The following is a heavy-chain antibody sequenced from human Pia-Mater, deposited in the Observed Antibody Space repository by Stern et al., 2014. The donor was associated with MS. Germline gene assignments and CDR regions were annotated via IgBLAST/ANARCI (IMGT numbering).Heavy chain of an antibody. J-gene: IGHJ4*02. V-gene: IGHV3-23*04. D-gene: IGHD2-15*01. CDR1: GFTFTSYA. Sequence: EMQLVESGGGLIQPGGSLRLSCVASGFTFTSYAINWVRQAPGKGLQWVSAIVASGNRTYYTDSVKGRFTISRDNSKNTVYLTMNSLTPEDTATYFCALLATPTDYWGQGTLVTVSP. CDR3: ALLATPTDY. CDR2: IVASGNRT.